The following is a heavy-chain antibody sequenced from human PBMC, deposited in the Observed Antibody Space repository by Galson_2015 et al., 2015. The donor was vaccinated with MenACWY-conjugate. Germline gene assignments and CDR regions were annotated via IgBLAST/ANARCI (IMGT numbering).Heavy chain of an antibody. Sequence: SLRLSCAASGFTVSSNYMSWVRQAPGKGLEWVSVIYSGGSTYYADSVKGRFTISRDNSKNTLYLQMNSLRAEDTAVYYCAVISPENFFDYWGQGTLVTVSS. CDR3: AVISPENFFDY. CDR2: IYSGGST. J-gene: IGHJ4*02. CDR1: GFTVSSNY. V-gene: IGHV3-66*02.